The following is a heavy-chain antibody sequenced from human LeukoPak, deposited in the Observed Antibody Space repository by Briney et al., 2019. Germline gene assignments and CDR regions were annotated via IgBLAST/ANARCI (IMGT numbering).Heavy chain of an antibody. CDR1: GYTFINYD. CDR2: MNPKSGDT. Sequence: GASVKVSCKTFGYTFINYDINWVRQATGQGLQWMGWMNPKSGDTGYAQDFQGRLTMTKDTSISTAFMELTSLTSDDTAVYYCARVFKAAAGYFYFDVWGRGTLVTVSS. D-gene: IGHD6-13*01. CDR3: ARVFKAAAGYFYFDV. V-gene: IGHV1-8*01. J-gene: IGHJ2*01.